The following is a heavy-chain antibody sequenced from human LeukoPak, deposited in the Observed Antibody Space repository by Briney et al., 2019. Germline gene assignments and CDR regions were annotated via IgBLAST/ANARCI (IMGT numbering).Heavy chain of an antibody. CDR1: GFTFDDYG. J-gene: IGHJ6*03. Sequence: GGSLRLSCAAPGFTFDDYGMSWVRQAPGKGLEWGSGINWNGGSTGYADSVKGRFTISRDNAKNSLYLQMNSLRAEDTALYYCASQRGVVPAAPWNYYYMDVWGKGTTVTVSS. D-gene: IGHD2-2*01. CDR2: INWNGGST. CDR3: ASQRGVVPAAPWNYYYMDV. V-gene: IGHV3-20*04.